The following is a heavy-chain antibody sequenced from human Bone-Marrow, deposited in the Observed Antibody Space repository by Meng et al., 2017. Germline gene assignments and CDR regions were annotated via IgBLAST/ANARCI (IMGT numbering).Heavy chain of an antibody. V-gene: IGHV5-51*01. D-gene: IGHD1-26*01. Sequence: GESLKISCKGFGYSFTSFWIVWVRQMPGKGLEWMGIIDPGDSTTTYSPSVQGQVTISADKSISTAYLQWSSLTASETAMYYCARQRSSSYGMDVWGQGTTVTVSS. J-gene: IGHJ6*02. CDR1: GYSFTSFW. CDR3: ARQRSSSYGMDV. CDR2: IDPGDSTT.